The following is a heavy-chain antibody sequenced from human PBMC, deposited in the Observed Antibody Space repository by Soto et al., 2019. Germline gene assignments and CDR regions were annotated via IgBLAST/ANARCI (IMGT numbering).Heavy chain of an antibody. CDR3: ARADDYGDSHFDY. J-gene: IGHJ4*02. V-gene: IGHV4-30-2*01. Sequence: PSETLSLTCAVSGGSISSGGHSWSWIRQPPGKGLEWIGYIYHSESTYYNPSLKSRVTISVDTSKNHFSLRLSSVTAADTAVYYCARADDYGDSHFDYWGQGTLVTLSS. CDR2: IYHSEST. D-gene: IGHD4-17*01. CDR1: GGSISSGGHS.